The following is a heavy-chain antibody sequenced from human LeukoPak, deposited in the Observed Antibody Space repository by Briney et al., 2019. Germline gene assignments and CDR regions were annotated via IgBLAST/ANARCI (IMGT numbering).Heavy chain of an antibody. CDR3: ARESRTDYYGDY. J-gene: IGHJ4*02. V-gene: IGHV3-21*01. CDR2: ISSSSSYI. D-gene: IGHD3-10*01. Sequence: GGSLRLSCAASGFTFSSYSMNWVRQAPGKGLEWVSSISSSSSYIYYADSVKGRFTISRDNAKNSLYLQMNSLRAEDTAVYYCARESRTDYYGDYWGRGTLVTVSS. CDR1: GFTFSSYS.